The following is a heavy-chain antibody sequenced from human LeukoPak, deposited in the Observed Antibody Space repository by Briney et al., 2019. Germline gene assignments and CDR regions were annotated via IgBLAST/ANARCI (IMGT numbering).Heavy chain of an antibody. J-gene: IGHJ4*02. CDR2: IIPIFGTA. V-gene: IGHV1-69*13. Sequence: ASVKVSCKASGGTFSSYAISWVRQAPGQGLEWMGGIIPIFGTANYAQKFQGRVTITAAESTSTAYMELSSLRSEDTAVYYCATDYTDYSLDYWGQGTLVTVSS. D-gene: IGHD4-11*01. CDR1: GGTFSSYA. CDR3: ATDYTDYSLDY.